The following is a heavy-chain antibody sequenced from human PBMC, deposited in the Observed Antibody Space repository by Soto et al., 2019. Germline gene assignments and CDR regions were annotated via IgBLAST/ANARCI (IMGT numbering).Heavy chain of an antibody. CDR3: ARDLYYYGSGTYSGGY. V-gene: IGHV1-18*01. CDR2: ISACNGNT. CDR1: GYTFTNYG. J-gene: IGHJ4*02. Sequence: QVQLVQSGAEVKKPGSSVKVSCKASGYTFTNYGFTWVRQAPGQGLEWMGWISACNGNTNYAQKLQGRVTMTTDTSTSTAYMELRSLTSDDTAVYYCARDLYYYGSGTYSGGYWGQGTLVTVSS. D-gene: IGHD3-10*01.